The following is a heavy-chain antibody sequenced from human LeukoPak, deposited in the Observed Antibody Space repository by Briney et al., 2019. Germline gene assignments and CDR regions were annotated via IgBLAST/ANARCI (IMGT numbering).Heavy chain of an antibody. CDR2: MSAGGGST. D-gene: IGHD3-10*01. CDR1: GFTFSEYA. J-gene: IGHJ4*02. Sequence: GGSLRLSCAASGFTFSEYAMSWVRQGPGKGLAWASSMSAGGGSTYYADSVKGRFTISRDNSKNTLYLQMNSLRAEDTAVYYCARTSREFNDCDYWGQGTLVTVSS. CDR3: ARTSREFNDCDY. V-gene: IGHV3-23*01.